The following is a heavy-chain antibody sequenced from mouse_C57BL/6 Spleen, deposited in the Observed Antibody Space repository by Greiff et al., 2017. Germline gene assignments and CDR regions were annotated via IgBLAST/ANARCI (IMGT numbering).Heavy chain of an antibody. CDR2: IDPENGDT. CDR3: TTAHYYGSSYKFAY. CDR1: GFNIKDDY. D-gene: IGHD1-1*01. J-gene: IGHJ3*01. V-gene: IGHV14-4*01. Sequence: VQLKESGAELVRPGASVKLSCTASGFNIKDDYMHWVKQRPEQGLEWIGWIDPENGDTEYASKFQGKATITADTSSNTAYLQLSSLTSEDTAVYYCTTAHYYGSSYKFAYWGQGTLVTVSA.